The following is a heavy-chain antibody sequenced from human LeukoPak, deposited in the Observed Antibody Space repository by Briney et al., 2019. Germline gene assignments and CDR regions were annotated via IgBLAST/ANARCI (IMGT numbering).Heavy chain of an antibody. Sequence: ASVKVSCKASGYTFTSYDINWVRQATGQGLEWMGWMNPNSGNTGYAQKFQGRVTMTRNTSISTAYMELSSLRSEDTAVYYCARGARCGYSYAIAPGDYWGQGTLVTVSS. D-gene: IGHD5-18*01. CDR2: MNPNSGNT. V-gene: IGHV1-8*01. CDR3: ARGARCGYSYAIAPGDY. CDR1: GYTFTSYD. J-gene: IGHJ4*02.